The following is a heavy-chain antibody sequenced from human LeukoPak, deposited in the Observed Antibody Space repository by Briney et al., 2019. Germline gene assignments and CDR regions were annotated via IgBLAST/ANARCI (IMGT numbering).Heavy chain of an antibody. CDR3: AQDLEWSPLYGMDV. Sequence: PGGSLRLSCAASGFTFSSYAMHWVRQAPGKGLEWVAVISYDESNKYYADSVKGRFTISRDNSKNTLYLQMNSLRAEDTAVYYCAQDLEWSPLYGMDVWGQGTTVTVSS. V-gene: IGHV3-30-3*01. D-gene: IGHD3-3*01. CDR2: ISYDESNK. J-gene: IGHJ6*02. CDR1: GFTFSSYA.